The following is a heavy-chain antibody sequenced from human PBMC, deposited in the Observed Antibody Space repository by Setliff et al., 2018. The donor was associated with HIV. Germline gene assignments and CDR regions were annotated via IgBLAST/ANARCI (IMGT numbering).Heavy chain of an antibody. Sequence: ASVKVSCKASGYTFTSYNINWVRQATGQGLEWVQQATGQGLEWMGWMNPNSGNTDYAQKFQGRVTITRNTSISTAYVELSSLRSEDTAVYYCARVRLSMVRGPFDAFDIWGQGTMVTVSS. V-gene: IGHV1-8*03. J-gene: IGHJ3*02. CDR2: MNPNSGNT. CDR3: ARVRLSMVRGPFDAFDI. CDR1: GYTFTSYN. D-gene: IGHD3-10*01.